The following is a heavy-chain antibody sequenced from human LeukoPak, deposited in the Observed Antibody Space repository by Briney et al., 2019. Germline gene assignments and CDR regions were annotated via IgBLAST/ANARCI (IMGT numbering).Heavy chain of an antibody. D-gene: IGHD4-11*01. J-gene: IGHJ6*04. CDR1: GGSFSGYY. V-gene: IGHV4-34*01. Sequence: SETLSLTCAVYGGSFSGYYWSWIRQPPGKGLEWIGEINHSGSTNYNPSPMSRVTISVYTSKNQFSLKMSAVTAADAAVYYSARHDGGDDYSNYAPPTTWGKGTTVTVSS. CDR2: INHSGST. CDR3: ARHDGGDDYSNYAPPTT.